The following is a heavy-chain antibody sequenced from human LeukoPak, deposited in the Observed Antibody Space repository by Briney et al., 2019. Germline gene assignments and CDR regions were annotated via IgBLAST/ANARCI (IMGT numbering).Heavy chain of an antibody. CDR3: ARGGASSEWFDP. J-gene: IGHJ5*02. CDR1: GDSISGYY. CDR2: IHSSETT. D-gene: IGHD6-25*01. V-gene: IGHV4-59*01. Sequence: SETLSLTCTVSGDSISGYYWSWIRQPPGKGLEWIAFIHSSETTNYNPSLKSRVSISVDTSNNQFSLNVNSVTAADTAVYYCARGGASSEWFDPWGQGTLVTVSS.